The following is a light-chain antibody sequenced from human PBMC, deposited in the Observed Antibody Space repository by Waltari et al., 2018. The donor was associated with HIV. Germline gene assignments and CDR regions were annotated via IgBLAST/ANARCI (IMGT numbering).Light chain of an antibody. J-gene: IGKJ1*01. CDR2: AAS. CDR3: QQSYKTPET. CDR1: QEISSY. V-gene: IGKV1-39*01. Sequence: DIQMTQSPSSLSAFVGYRVIITCRASQEISSYLNWYQQKPGKAPRLLIYAASSLQSGVPSRFSGSGSGTEFTLTINSLQPEDFATYYCQQSYKTPETFGQGTKVETK.